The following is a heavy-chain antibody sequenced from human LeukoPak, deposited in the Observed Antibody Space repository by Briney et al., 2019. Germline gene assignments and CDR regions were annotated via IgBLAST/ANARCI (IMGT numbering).Heavy chain of an antibody. CDR2: IKQEGSEK. CDR3: ARLVREVTNFES. CDR1: GFTFSSYW. J-gene: IGHJ4*02. Sequence: PGGSLRLSCAASGFTFSSYWMSWVRQAPGKGLEWVANIKQEGSEKYYVDSVKGRFTISRDNAKNSLYLQMNNLRAEGTAVYYCARLVREVTNFESWGQGTLVTVSS. V-gene: IGHV3-7*01. D-gene: IGHD3-10*01.